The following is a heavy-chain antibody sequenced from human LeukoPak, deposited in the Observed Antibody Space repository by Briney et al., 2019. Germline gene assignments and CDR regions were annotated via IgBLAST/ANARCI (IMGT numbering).Heavy chain of an antibody. CDR1: VFTFSSYS. V-gene: IGHV3-48*04. Sequence: GGSLRLSCAASVFTFSSYSMNWVRQAPGKGLEWVSYISSSSSTIYYADSVKGRFTISRDNAKNSLYLQMNSLRAEDTAVYYCARDEWLQVWDYWGQGTLVTVSS. CDR2: ISSSSSTI. CDR3: ARDEWLQVWDY. J-gene: IGHJ4*02. D-gene: IGHD5-24*01.